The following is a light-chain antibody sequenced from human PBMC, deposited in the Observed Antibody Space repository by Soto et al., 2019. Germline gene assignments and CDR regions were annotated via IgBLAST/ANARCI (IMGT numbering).Light chain of an antibody. CDR2: GSS. CDR1: QSVSSSY. CDR3: QHYDSSPVT. Sequence: EIVLTQSPGTLSLSPGERATLSCRASQSVSSSYLAWYQQTPGQAPRLLIYGSSISATGIPDWFSGSGSGTAFTITISILEPEDFAVYYCQHYDSSPVTFGGGTKVEIK. J-gene: IGKJ4*01. V-gene: IGKV3-20*01.